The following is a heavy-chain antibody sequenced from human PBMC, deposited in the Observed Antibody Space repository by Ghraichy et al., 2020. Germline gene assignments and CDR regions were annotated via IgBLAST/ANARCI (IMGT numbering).Heavy chain of an antibody. CDR1: GYTFTGYY. CDR2: INPNSGGT. CDR3: ARHQGYCSGGSCYSDGLDP. V-gene: IGHV1-2*02. Sequence: ASVKVSCKASGYTFTGYYMHWVRQAPGQGLEWMGWINPNSGGTNYAQKFQGRVTMTRDTSISTAYMELSRLRSDDTAVYYCARHQGYCSGGSCYSDGLDPWGQGTLVTVSS. J-gene: IGHJ5*02. D-gene: IGHD2-15*01.